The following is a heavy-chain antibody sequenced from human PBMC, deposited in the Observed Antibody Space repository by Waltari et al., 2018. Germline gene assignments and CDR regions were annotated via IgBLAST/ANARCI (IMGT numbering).Heavy chain of an antibody. Sequence: QVQLVESGGDVVQPGKSLRLSCEASGFSFTNYVIHWVRQTPGKGLEWVAVMGYDGSNSYYAESVKGRFTISRDDSKNTLYLQMNSLRAEDMGVYYCARSPRTDWYFDLWGRGTLVTVSS. J-gene: IGHJ2*01. CDR1: GFSFTNYV. CDR2: MGYDGSNS. V-gene: IGHV3-33*03. CDR3: ARSPRTDWYFDL.